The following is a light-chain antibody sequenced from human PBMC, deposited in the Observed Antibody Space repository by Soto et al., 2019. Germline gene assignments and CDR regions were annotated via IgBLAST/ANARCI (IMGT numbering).Light chain of an antibody. CDR1: SSDVGGYNF. CDR3: TSYVGSNNFYV. V-gene: IGLV2-8*01. J-gene: IGLJ1*01. CDR2: GVN. Sequence: QSVLTQPPSASGSPGQSVTISCTGTSSDVGGYNFVSWYQQHPGKAPKLMIYGVNNRPSGVPDRFSGSKSGNTASLTVSGLQAEDEADYYCTSYVGSNNFYVFGTGTKVTVL.